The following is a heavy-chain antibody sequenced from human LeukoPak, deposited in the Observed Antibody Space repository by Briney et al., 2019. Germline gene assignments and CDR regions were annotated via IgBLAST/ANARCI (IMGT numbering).Heavy chain of an antibody. CDR1: GDFIISYSYY. D-gene: IGHD7-27*01. J-gene: IGHJ3*01. Sequence: PSETLSLTCVVSGDFIISYSYYWGWIRQTPGKGLEWMGGINYSGNTFYNPSLKSRIALSVDASKNQFSLNLKSVTAADTAVYYCARHWAFWGQGKLVAVSS. CDR2: INYSGNT. V-gene: IGHV4-39*01. CDR3: ARHWAF.